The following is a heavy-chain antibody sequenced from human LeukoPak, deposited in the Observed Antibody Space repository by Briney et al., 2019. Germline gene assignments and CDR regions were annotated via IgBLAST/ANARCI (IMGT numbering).Heavy chain of an antibody. CDR3: ARSPWNYYDY. CDR2: VHPGDSDT. D-gene: IGHD5-12*01. V-gene: IGHV5-51*01. Sequence: GESLKISCKGSGYTFTSYWIGWVRQMPGKALEWMGIVHPGDSDTRCSPSFQGQITISVDKSISTAYLQWSSLKASDTAMYYCARSPWNYYDYWGQGTLVTVSS. J-gene: IGHJ4*02. CDR1: GYTFTSYW.